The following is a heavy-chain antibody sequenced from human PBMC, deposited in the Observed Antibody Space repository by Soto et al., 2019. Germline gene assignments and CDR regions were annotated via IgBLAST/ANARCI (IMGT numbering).Heavy chain of an antibody. J-gene: IGHJ6*03. V-gene: IGHV4-59*01. CDR3: ARVATVTTFYNDYYMDV. D-gene: IGHD4-17*01. Sequence: SETLSLTCTVSGGSISPYYWNWIRQPPGKGLEWIGSVYDSGSTNYNPSLKSRVTISVDTSNNHFSLKLSSVTAADTAVYYCARVATVTTFYNDYYMDVWGRGTTVTVSS. CDR2: VYDSGST. CDR1: GGSISPYY.